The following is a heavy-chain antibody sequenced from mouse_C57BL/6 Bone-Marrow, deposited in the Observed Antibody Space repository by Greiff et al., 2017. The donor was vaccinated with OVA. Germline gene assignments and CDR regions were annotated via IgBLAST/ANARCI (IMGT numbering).Heavy chain of an antibody. V-gene: IGHV1-5*01. D-gene: IGHD1-1*01. CDR1: GYTFTSYW. Sequence: VQLQQSGTVLARPGASVKMSCKTSGYTFTSYWMHWVKQRPGQGLEWIGAIYPGNSDTSYNQKFKGKAKLTAVTSASTAYMELSSLTNEDSAVYYSTRPCYYREAWFAYWGQGTLVTVSA. CDR2: IYPGNSDT. CDR3: TRPCYYREAWFAY. J-gene: IGHJ3*01.